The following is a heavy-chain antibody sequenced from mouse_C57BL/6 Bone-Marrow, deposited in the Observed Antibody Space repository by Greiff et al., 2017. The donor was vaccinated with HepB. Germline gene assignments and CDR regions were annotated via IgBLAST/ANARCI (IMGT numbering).Heavy chain of an antibody. Sequence: EVQLQESGPGLAKPSQTLSLTCSVTGYSITSDYWNWIRQLPGNKLEYMGYISYSGSTYYNPSLKSRISITRDTSKNQYYLQLNSVTTEDTATYYCARSGSLYDGYAMDYWGQGTSVTVSS. D-gene: IGHD2-12*01. J-gene: IGHJ4*01. CDR1: GYSITSDY. CDR3: ARSGSLYDGYAMDY. CDR2: ISYSGST. V-gene: IGHV3-8*01.